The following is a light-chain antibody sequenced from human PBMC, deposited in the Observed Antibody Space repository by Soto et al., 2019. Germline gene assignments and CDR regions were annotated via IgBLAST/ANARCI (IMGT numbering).Light chain of an antibody. Sequence: DIVMTQSPATLSVSPGERATLSCRASQSVSSNLAWYQEQPGQAPSLLIYGASTRATGIPARFSGSGSGTEFTLTISSLQSEDFAVYYCQQYQKWPPGTFGQGTKREIK. CDR1: QSVSSN. CDR3: QQYQKWPPGT. J-gene: IGKJ2*02. V-gene: IGKV3-15*01. CDR2: GAS.